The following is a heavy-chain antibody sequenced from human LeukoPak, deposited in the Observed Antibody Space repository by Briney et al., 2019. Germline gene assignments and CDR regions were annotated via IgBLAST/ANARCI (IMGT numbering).Heavy chain of an antibody. CDR2: INPNSGGT. CDR3: ARDLREYSSGYYYFDY. Sequence: ASVKVSCKASGGTFSSYAISWVRQAPGQGLEWMGRINPNSGGTNYAQKFQGRVTMTRDTSISTAYMELSRLRSDDTAVYYCARDLREYSSGYYYFDYWGQGTLVTVSS. CDR1: GGTFSSYA. V-gene: IGHV1-2*06. D-gene: IGHD6-19*01. J-gene: IGHJ4*02.